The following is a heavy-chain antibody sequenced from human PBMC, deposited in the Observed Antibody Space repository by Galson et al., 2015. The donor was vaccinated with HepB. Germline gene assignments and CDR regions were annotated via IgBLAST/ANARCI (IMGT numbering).Heavy chain of an antibody. CDR2: IKQDGSEK. V-gene: IGHV3-7*03. Sequence: SLRLSCAASGFTFSSYWMSWVRQAPGKGLEWVANIKQDGSEKYYVDSVKGRFTISRDNAKNSLYLQMNSLRAEDTAVYYCAREPSSSGSYSYYFDYWGQGTLVTVSS. CDR1: GFTFSSYW. CDR3: AREPSSSGSYSYYFDY. D-gene: IGHD1-26*01. J-gene: IGHJ4*02.